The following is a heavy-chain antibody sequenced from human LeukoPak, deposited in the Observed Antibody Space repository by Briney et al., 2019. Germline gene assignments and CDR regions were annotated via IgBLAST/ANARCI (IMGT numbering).Heavy chain of an antibody. J-gene: IGHJ4*02. D-gene: IGHD6-19*01. Sequence: PGTSLRLSCAASGFIFSDYPMHWVRQAPGKGLEWVAVISSEGNNQYYAASVKGQFTIFRDTSKNTLYLQMSSLRAEDRAVYYCSRAQNSAWHNFEYWGQGTLVTVSS. CDR1: GFIFSDYP. CDR2: ISSEGNNQ. V-gene: IGHV3-30-3*01. CDR3: SRAQNSAWHNFEY.